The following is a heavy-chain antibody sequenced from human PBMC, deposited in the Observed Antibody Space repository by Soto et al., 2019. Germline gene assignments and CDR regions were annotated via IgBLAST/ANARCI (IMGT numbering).Heavy chain of an antibody. Sequence: LSLTCTVSGASITGSFFWSWIRQPAGKGLAWIGRFSLSGTTNYNPSLRSRVTMSADVSKNQFSLRLTSVTAADTALYYCARGMTPPGAPAWYYFDSWGQGTLVTVSS. J-gene: IGHJ4*02. D-gene: IGHD2-8*02. CDR1: GASITGSFF. CDR2: FSLSGTT. V-gene: IGHV4-4*07. CDR3: ARGMTPPGAPAWYYFDS.